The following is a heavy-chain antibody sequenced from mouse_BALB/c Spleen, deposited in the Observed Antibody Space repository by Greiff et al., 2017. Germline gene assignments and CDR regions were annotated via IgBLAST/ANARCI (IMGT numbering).Heavy chain of an antibody. CDR2: INPSTGYT. Sequence: QVQLKESGAELAKPGASVKMSCKASGYTFTSYWMHWVKQRPGQGLEWIGYINPSTGYTEYNQKFKDKATLTADTSSSTAYMQLSSLTSEDSAVYYCARGVYAMDYWGQGTSVTVSS. CDR1: GYTFTSYW. CDR3: ARGVYAMDY. V-gene: IGHV1-7*01. J-gene: IGHJ4*01.